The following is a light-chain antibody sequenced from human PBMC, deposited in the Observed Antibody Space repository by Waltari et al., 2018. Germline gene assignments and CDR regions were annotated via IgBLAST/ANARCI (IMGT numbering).Light chain of an antibody. J-gene: IGLJ2*01. CDR1: NLGERS. CDR2: EDV. Sequence: SYELTQPPSVSVSQGQTASILCSGDNLGERSASWYQQKAGQSPMLVIFEDVKRPSGIPERFSGSNSGNTATLTISGTQAMDEADYYCQVWDSSTDVFGGGTKLTVL. CDR3: QVWDSSTDV. V-gene: IGLV3-1*01.